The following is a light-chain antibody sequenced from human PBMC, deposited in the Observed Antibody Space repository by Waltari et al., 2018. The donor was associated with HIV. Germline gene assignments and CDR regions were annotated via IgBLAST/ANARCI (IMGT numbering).Light chain of an antibody. CDR2: EVT. Sequence: QSALTQPASVSGSPGQSITIPCTGTSSHVGSDDLVSWYQQHPGEAPKLIIYEVTKRPSGVSNRFSGSKSGNTASLTISGLQAEDEADYYCCSCPRSGIRYVFGTGTKVTVL. V-gene: IGLV2-23*02. CDR1: SSHVGSDDL. J-gene: IGLJ1*01. CDR3: CSCPRSGIRYV.